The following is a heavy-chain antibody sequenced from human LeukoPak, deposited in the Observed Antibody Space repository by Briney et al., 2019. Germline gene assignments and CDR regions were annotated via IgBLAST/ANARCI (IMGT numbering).Heavy chain of an antibody. Sequence: GGSLRLSCAAPEFTLRSYNMHWVRQAPGKGLEWVSYISTSSTYIYYADSVKGRFTISRDNAKNSLYLHMDSLRAEDTAVYYCARDASGSSIGLIDFWGQGTLVTVSS. CDR2: ISTSSTYI. CDR1: EFTLRSYN. V-gene: IGHV3-21*01. J-gene: IGHJ4*02. D-gene: IGHD1-26*01. CDR3: ARDASGSSIGLIDF.